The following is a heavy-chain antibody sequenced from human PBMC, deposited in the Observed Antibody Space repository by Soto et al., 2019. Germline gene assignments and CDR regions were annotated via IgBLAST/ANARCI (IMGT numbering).Heavy chain of an antibody. CDR3: ARGADDFWSAAYYYYMDV. CDR1: GYTFTSYA. D-gene: IGHD3-3*01. Sequence: ASVKVSCKASGYTFTSYAMHWVRQAPGQRLEWMGWINAGNGNTKYSQKFQGRVTITRETSASTAYMELSSLRSEDTAVYYCARGADDFWSAAYYYYMDVWGKGTTVTVSS. V-gene: IGHV1-3*01. CDR2: INAGNGNT. J-gene: IGHJ6*03.